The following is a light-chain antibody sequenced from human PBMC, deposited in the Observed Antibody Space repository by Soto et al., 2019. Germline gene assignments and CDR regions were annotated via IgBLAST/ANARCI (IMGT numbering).Light chain of an antibody. CDR3: QEHASI. J-gene: IGKJ5*01. CDR1: QNLGDGR. Sequence: ESVLAQSPATLSLSPGERATLSCRANQNLGDGRLAWYQQKPGQPPTLLIYDASTRATGIPDRFSGSGSGTDFTLTISRLEPEDFAVYYCQEHASIFGQGTRLEIK. V-gene: IGKV3-20*01. CDR2: DAS.